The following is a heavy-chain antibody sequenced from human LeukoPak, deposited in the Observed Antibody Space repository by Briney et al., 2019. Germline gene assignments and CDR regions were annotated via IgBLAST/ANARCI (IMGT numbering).Heavy chain of an antibody. CDR3: ASGIAVAGDFGY. J-gene: IGHJ4*02. V-gene: IGHV4-59*01. D-gene: IGHD6-19*01. CDR1: GGSISSYY. CDR2: IYYSGST. Sequence: PSETLSLTCTVSGGSISSYYWSWIRQPPGQGLEWIGYIYYSGSTNYNPSLKSRVTISVDTSKNQFSLKLSSVTAADTAVYYCASGIAVAGDFGYWGQGTLVTVSS.